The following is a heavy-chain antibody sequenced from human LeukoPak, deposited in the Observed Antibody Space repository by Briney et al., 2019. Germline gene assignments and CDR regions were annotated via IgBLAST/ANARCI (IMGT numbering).Heavy chain of an antibody. CDR1: GGSINSYY. Sequence: SETLSLTCTVSGGSINSYYWSWIRQPPGKGLEWIGYIYYSGSTNYNPSLKSRVTISVDTSKNQFSLKLSSVTAADTAVYYCARGLDSSSWYSFGYYYYMDVWGKGTTVTVSS. CDR3: ARGLDSSSWYSFGYYYYMDV. J-gene: IGHJ6*03. V-gene: IGHV4-59*01. D-gene: IGHD6-13*01. CDR2: IYYSGST.